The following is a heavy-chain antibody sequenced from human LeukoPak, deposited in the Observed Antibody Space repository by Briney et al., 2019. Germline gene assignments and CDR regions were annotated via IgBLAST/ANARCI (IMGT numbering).Heavy chain of an antibody. CDR2: INTDGSST. CDR3: ARGYNYGYWIDY. V-gene: IGHV3-74*01. Sequence: GGSLRLSCAASGFTFSSCWMHWVRQAPGKGLVWVSRINTDGSSTSYVDSGKGRFNISRDNAKNTLYLQMNSLRAEDTAVYYCARGYNYGYWIDYWGQGTLVTVSS. D-gene: IGHD5-18*01. CDR1: GFTFSSCW. J-gene: IGHJ4*02.